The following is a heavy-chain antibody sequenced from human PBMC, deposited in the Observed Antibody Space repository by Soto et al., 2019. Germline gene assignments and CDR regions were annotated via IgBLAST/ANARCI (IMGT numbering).Heavy chain of an antibody. CDR2: INAGNGHT. Sequence: QVQLVQSGAEVKKPGASVKVSCKASGYTFSNYLLHWVRQAPGQGLEWMGWINAGNGHTKYSQKFQGRVTFTRDTSAPTAYIELSSLRSEVTAVYYCAPPSYGSGSYSWGQGTLVTVSS. V-gene: IGHV1-3*01. D-gene: IGHD3-10*01. CDR1: GYTFSNYL. CDR3: APPSYGSGSYS. J-gene: IGHJ4*02.